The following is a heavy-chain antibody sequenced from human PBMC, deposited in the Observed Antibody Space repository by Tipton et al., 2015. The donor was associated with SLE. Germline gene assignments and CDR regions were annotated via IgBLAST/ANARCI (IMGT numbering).Heavy chain of an antibody. D-gene: IGHD3-3*01. CDR1: GGSISSHY. J-gene: IGHJ6*03. V-gene: IGHV4-4*09. CDR3: ARTDRITIFGVVTNYYYYMDV. Sequence: PGLVKPSETLSLTCIVSGGSISSHYWSWVRQPPGKGLEWIGYIYTSGSTNYNPSLKSRVTISVDTSKNQFSLKLSSVTAADTAVYYCARTDRITIFGVVTNYYYYMDVWGKETTVTVSS. CDR2: IYTSGST.